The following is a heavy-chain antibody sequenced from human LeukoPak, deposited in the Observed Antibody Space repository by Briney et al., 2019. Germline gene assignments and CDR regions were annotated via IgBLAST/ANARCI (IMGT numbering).Heavy chain of an antibody. D-gene: IGHD1-26*01. CDR1: GGSINNGGYY. J-gene: IGHJ5*02. Sequence: SQTLSLTCTVSGGSINNGGYYWSWIRQHPGKGLEWFGYIHHSGTTHYNPSLRSRVTISVDRSKNQFSLKLSFVTAADTAVYYCARAVWVGAAWFDPWGQGTLVTVSS. CDR2: IHHSGTT. CDR3: ARAVWVGAAWFDP. V-gene: IGHV4-31*03.